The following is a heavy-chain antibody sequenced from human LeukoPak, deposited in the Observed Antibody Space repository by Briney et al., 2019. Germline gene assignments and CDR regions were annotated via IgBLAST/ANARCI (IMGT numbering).Heavy chain of an antibody. V-gene: IGHV1-2*02. CDR3: ASERITIFGVVIHEDY. J-gene: IGHJ4*02. CDR1: GYTFTGYY. Sequence: ASVKVSCKASGYTFTGYYMHWVRQAPGQGLEWMGWINPNSGGTNYAQKFQGRVTMTRDTSISTAYMELSRVRSDDTAVYYCASERITIFGVVIHEDYWGQGTLVTVSS. D-gene: IGHD3-3*01. CDR2: INPNSGGT.